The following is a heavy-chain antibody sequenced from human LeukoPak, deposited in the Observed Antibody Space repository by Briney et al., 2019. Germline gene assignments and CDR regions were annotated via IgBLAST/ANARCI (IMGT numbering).Heavy chain of an antibody. V-gene: IGHV1-69*13. D-gene: IGHD6-19*01. J-gene: IGHJ4*02. CDR1: GGTFSSYA. Sequence: SVKVSCKASGGTFSSYAISWVRQAPGQGLEWMGGIIPIFGTANYAQKFQGRVMITADESTSTAYMELSSLRSEDTAVYYCVPTAGYSSGWYNFDYWGQGTLVTVSS. CDR3: VPTAGYSSGWYNFDY. CDR2: IIPIFGTA.